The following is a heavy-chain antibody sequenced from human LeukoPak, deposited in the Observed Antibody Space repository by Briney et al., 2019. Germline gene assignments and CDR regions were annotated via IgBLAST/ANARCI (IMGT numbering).Heavy chain of an antibody. CDR3: ARARITIFGVAFDY. D-gene: IGHD3-3*01. V-gene: IGHV1-2*02. CDR2: INPNSGGT. J-gene: IGHJ4*02. Sequence: ASVKVSCKASGYPFANFAISWVRQARGQGLEWMGWINPNSGGTNYAQKFQGRVTMTRDTSISTAYMELSRLRSDDTAVYYCARARITIFGVAFDYWGQGTLVTVSS. CDR1: GYPFANFA.